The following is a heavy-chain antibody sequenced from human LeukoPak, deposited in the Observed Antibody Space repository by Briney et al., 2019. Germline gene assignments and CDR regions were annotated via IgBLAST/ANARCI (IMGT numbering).Heavy chain of an antibody. CDR1: ELTFSSYD. J-gene: IGHJ5*02. CDR2: IGTAGDT. V-gene: IGHV3-13*01. D-gene: IGHD3-10*01. Sequence: PGGSLRLSFAAPELTFSSYDMHGVSKVTGKGLKWVSAIGTAGDTYYPGSVKGRFTISRENAKNSLYLQMNSLRAGDTAVYYCARSRGRTAFDPWGQGTLVTVSS. CDR3: ARSRGRTAFDP.